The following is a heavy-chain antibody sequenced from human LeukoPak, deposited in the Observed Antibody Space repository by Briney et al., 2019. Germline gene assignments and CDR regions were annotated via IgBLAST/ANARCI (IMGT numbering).Heavy chain of an antibody. V-gene: IGHV3-23*01. CDR3: AIDPARIAAAGTGYAY. D-gene: IGHD6-13*01. Sequence: AGSLTLSCAASGVSLSSYSMSWVRQPPGKGLEWVSAIYGSGGSTYYADSENGRFTMSRDNSTNTLYLQMNSLRARDTAVYDCAIDPARIAAAGTGYAYWGQGTLVTVSS. CDR2: IYGSGGST. J-gene: IGHJ4*02. CDR1: GVSLSSYS.